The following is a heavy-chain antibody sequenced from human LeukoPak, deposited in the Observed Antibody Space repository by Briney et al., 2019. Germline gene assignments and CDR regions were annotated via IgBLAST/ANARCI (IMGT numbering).Heavy chain of an antibody. D-gene: IGHD2-15*01. CDR2: INAGNGNT. CDR1: GYTFTSYA. Sequence: GESLQISCQGSGYTFTSYAMHWVRQAPGQRLEWMGWINAGNGNTKYSQKFQGRVTITRDTSASIAYMELSSLRSEDTAVYYCASMAVAATPYNWFDPWGQGTLVTVSS. CDR3: ASMAVAATPYNWFDP. J-gene: IGHJ5*02. V-gene: IGHV1-3*01.